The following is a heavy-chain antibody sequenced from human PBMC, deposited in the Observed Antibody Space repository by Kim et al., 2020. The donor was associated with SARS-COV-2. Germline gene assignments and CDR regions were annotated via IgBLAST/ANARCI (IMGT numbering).Heavy chain of an antibody. V-gene: IGHV3-7*01. J-gene: IGHJ4*02. CDR1: GFTFSSYW. CDR3: ARRPSLDY. Sequence: GGSLRLSCAASGFTFSSYWMNWVRQAPGKGLEWVANIKQDGSEKYYVDSVKGRFTISRDNARNSLFLQLNSLRADDTAVYYCARRPSLDYWGQGTLVTVSS. CDR2: IKQDGSEK.